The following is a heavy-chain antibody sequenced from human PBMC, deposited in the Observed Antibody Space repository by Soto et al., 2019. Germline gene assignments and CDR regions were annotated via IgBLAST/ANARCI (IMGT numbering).Heavy chain of an antibody. Sequence: PGESLRLSCAVSGFTFDDNAMHWVRQAPEKGMEWVSGINWRSDMGYADSVKGRFTISRDNDENSLYRKMNSGRAGDRGLYYCAISQDRGGRTTLIYGGRVTQVTVYS. CDR2: INWRSDM. CDR3: AISQDRGGRTTLIY. J-gene: IGHJ2*01. D-gene: IGHD3-16*01. V-gene: IGHV3-9*01. CDR1: GFTFDDNA.